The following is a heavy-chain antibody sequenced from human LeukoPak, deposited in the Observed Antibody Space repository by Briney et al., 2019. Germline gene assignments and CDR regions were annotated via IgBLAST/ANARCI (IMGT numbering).Heavy chain of an antibody. CDR3: AVLSSGWSGFFDY. J-gene: IGHJ4*02. D-gene: IGHD6-19*01. Sequence: PGGSLRLTCAASGFTFSSYGMSWVRQAPGKGLEWVSAISGSGGSTYYADSVKGRFTISRDNSKNTLYLQMNSLRAEDTAVYYCAVLSSGWSGFFDYWGQGTLVTVSS. CDR2: ISGSGGST. CDR1: GFTFSSYG. V-gene: IGHV3-23*01.